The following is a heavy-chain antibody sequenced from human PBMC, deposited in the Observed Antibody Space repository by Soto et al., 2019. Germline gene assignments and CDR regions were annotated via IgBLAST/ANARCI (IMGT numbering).Heavy chain of an antibody. Sequence: EVQLLESGGGLVQPGGSLSLSCAASAFTFNNYAVSWVRQAPGKGLEWVSGIGGSGRTTYYADSVKGRFTISRDNSNNTLFLQMNSLRAEDTAVYYCAKSRYSDSSGDFCDYWGQGTLVTVSS. CDR3: AKSRYSDSSGDFCDY. CDR2: IGGSGRTT. V-gene: IGHV3-23*01. D-gene: IGHD3-22*01. J-gene: IGHJ4*02. CDR1: AFTFNNYA.